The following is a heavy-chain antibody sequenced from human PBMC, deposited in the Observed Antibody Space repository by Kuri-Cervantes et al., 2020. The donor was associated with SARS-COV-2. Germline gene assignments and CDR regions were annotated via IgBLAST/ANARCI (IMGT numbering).Heavy chain of an antibody. J-gene: IGHJ5*02. CDR3: TDWFDP. V-gene: IGHV4-34*01. CDR1: GGSFSGYY. CDR2: INHSGST. Sequence: GSLRLSCAVYGGSFSGYYWSWIRQPPGKGLEWIGEINHSGSTNYNPSLKSRVTISVDTSKNQFSLKLSSVTAADTAVYYCTDWFDPWGQGTLVTVSS.